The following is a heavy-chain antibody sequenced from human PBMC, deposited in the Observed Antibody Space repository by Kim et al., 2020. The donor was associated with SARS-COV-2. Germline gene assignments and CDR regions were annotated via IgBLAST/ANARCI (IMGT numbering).Heavy chain of an antibody. D-gene: IGHD6-19*01. CDR3: ARGRKRSSGWSSWYFDY. V-gene: IGHV1-2*02. CDR2: INPNSGGT. J-gene: IGHJ4*02. CDR1: GYTFTGYY. Sequence: ASVKVSCKASGYTFTGYYMHWVRQAPGQGLEWMGWINPNSGGTNYAQKFQGRVTMTRDTSISTAYMELSRLRSDDTAVYYCARGRKRSSGWSSWYFDYWGQGTLVTVSS.